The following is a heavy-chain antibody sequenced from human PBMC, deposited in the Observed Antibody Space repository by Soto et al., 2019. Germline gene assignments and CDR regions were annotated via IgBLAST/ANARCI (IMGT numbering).Heavy chain of an antibody. CDR1: GGTFSSYA. D-gene: IGHD3-22*01. CDR3: ARPTPFYDSSGYYYYY. J-gene: IGHJ4*02. Sequence: SSVKVSCKASGGTFSSYAISWVRQAPGQGLEWMGGIIPIFGTANYAQKFQGRVTITADESTSTAYMELSGLRSEDTAVYYCARPTPFYDSSGYYYYYWGQGTLVTVSS. V-gene: IGHV1-69*13. CDR2: IIPIFGTA.